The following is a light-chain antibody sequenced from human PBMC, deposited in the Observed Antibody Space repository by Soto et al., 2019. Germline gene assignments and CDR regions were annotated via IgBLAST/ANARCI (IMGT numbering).Light chain of an antibody. Sequence: DIQMTQSPSTLSASVGDRVTITCRASQSINTWLAWYQQKPGKAPKLFIFKASTLESGVPSRFSGSGSGTEFTLSISSLQPDDFATDFCQQYESFPRTFGQGTKVEIK. CDR2: KAS. J-gene: IGKJ1*01. CDR3: QQYESFPRT. V-gene: IGKV1-5*03. CDR1: QSINTW.